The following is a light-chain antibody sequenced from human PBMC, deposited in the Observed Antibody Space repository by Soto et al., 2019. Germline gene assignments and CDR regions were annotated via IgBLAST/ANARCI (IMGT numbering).Light chain of an antibody. Sequence: EIVMTQSPATLSASPGERATLSCRASQSVGTYLAWYQQKPGQAPRLLIFAASTRATGIPARFSGSGSGSEFTLTFSSLQSEDFAVYSCQQYNNWTLVTFGRGTKVEIK. CDR2: AAS. J-gene: IGKJ4*01. V-gene: IGKV3-15*01. CDR3: QQYNNWTLVT. CDR1: QSVGTY.